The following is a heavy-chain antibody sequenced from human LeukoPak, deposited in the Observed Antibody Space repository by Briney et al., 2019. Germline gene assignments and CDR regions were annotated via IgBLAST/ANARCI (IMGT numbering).Heavy chain of an antibody. CDR1: GFTFSSYG. CDR2: ISYDGSNK. CDR3: AKFSPRGAAGNFY. Sequence: GGSLRLSCAASGFTFSSYGMHWVRQAPGKGLEWVAVISYDGSNKYYADSVKGRFTISRDNSKNTLYLQMNSLRAEGTAVYYCAKFSPRGAAGNFYWGQGTLVTVSS. D-gene: IGHD6-13*01. J-gene: IGHJ4*02. V-gene: IGHV3-30*18.